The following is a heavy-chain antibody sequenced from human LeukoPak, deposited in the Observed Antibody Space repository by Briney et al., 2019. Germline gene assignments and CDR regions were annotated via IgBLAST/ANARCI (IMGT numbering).Heavy chain of an antibody. CDR3: ARDGTAAGLYFDL. CDR2: IKQDGGEK. J-gene: IGHJ4*01. CDR1: GFTFSNYW. V-gene: IGHV3-7*01. Sequence: GGSLRLSCAAFGFTFSNYWMSWVRQAPGEGLEWVANIKQDGGEKSYVDSVKGRFTISRDNAKNSLYLQMSSLRAEDTAVYYCARDGTAAGLYFDLWGQGTLVTVSS. D-gene: IGHD6-13*01.